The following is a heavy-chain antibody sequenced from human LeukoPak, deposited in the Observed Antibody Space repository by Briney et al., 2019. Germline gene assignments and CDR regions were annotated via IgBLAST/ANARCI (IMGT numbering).Heavy chain of an antibody. V-gene: IGHV3-48*01. J-gene: IGHJ4*02. D-gene: IGHD6-19*01. Sequence: GGSLRLSCAASGFTFSSYSMNRVRQAPGKGLEWVSYISSSSSTIYYADSVKGRFTISRDNAKNSLYLQMNSLRAEDTAVYYCARASRGAFSSGWYLYYFDYWGQGTLVTVSS. CDR3: ARASRGAFSSGWYLYYFDY. CDR2: ISSSSSTI. CDR1: GFTFSSYS.